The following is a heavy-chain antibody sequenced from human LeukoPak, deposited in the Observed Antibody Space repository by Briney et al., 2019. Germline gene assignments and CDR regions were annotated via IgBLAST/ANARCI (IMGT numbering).Heavy chain of an antibody. CDR3: TTRRQDGC. J-gene: IGHJ4*02. CDR1: GFTFSDAW. CDR2: IKSKIDGGTI. Sequence: GGSLRLSCVGSGFTFSDAWISWVCQAPGKGLEWVGRIKSKIDGGTIDYAAPVKGRFTISRDDSRNTLYLQMNSLKTEDTAVYYCTTRRQDGCWGQGTLVTVS. D-gene: IGHD6-25*01. V-gene: IGHV3-15*01.